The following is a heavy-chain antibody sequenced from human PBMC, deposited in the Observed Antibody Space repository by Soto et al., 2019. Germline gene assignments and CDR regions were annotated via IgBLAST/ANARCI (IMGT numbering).Heavy chain of an antibody. CDR3: ARTVREVSSSWPEDYYYYGMDV. V-gene: IGHV4-34*01. D-gene: IGHD6-13*01. CDR1: GGSFSGYY. CDR2: INHSGST. J-gene: IGHJ6*02. Sequence: QVQLQQWGAGLLKPSETLSLTCAVYGGSFSGYYRSWIRQPPGKGLEWIGEINHSGSTNYNPSLKSRVTISVDPSKNQFSLKLSSVTAADTAVYYCARTVREVSSSWPEDYYYYGMDVWGQGTTVTVSS.